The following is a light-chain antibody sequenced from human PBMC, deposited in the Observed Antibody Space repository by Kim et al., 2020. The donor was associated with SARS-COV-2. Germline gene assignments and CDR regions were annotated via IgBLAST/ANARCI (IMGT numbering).Light chain of an antibody. CDR2: AAS. J-gene: IGKJ1*01. Sequence: DIQMTQSPSSLSASVGDRVTITCRASQGINSYLAWYQQKPGKVPKLLIYAASTLQSGVPSRFSGSGSGTDFTLTISSLQPEDFATYYCQKYNIAPCTFGQGTKVDIK. V-gene: IGKV1-27*01. CDR3: QKYNIAPCT. CDR1: QGINSY.